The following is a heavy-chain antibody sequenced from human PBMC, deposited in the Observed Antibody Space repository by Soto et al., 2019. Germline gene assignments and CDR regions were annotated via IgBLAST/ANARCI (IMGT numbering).Heavy chain of an antibody. J-gene: IGHJ4*02. D-gene: IGHD3-16*02. V-gene: IGHV1-8*01. CDR3: ARGAAFGVGDYIWGSYRYFDY. CDR2: MNPNSGNT. Sequence: ASVKVSCKASGYTFTSYDINWVRQATGQGLEWMGWMNPNSGNTGYAQKFQGKVTMTRNTSISKAYMELSSLRSEDTALYYCARGAAFGVGDYIWGSYRYFDYWGQGTLVTVSS. CDR1: GYTFTSYD.